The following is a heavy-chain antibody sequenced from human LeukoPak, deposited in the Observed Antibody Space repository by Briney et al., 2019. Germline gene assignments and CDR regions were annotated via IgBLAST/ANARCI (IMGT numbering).Heavy chain of an antibody. Sequence: SETLSLTCAVYGGSFSGYYWSWIRQPPGKGLEWIGEINHSGSTNYNPSLKSRVTISVDTSKNQSSLKLSSVTAADTAVYYCARVPGYYFDHWGQGTLVTVSS. CDR1: GGSFSGYY. J-gene: IGHJ4*02. D-gene: IGHD6-25*01. V-gene: IGHV4-34*01. CDR3: ARVPGYYFDH. CDR2: INHSGST.